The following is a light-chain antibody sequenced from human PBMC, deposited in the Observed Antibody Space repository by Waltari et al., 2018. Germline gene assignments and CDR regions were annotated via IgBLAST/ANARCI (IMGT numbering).Light chain of an antibody. J-gene: IGKJ2*01. Sequence: DIQMTQSPSSLSTSVGDRVTITCRASQHISNYLNWYQQKPGKAPKLLIFAASSLQSGVPSRFSGSGSGTDFTLTISSLQPEDFATYSCQQSYSTPRTFGQGTKLEIK. CDR3: QQSYSTPRT. CDR1: QHISNY. V-gene: IGKV1-39*01. CDR2: AAS.